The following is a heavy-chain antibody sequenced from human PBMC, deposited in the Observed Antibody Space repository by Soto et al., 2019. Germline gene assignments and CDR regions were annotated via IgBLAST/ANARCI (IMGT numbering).Heavy chain of an antibody. D-gene: IGHD6-13*01. Sequence: QVQLVQSGAEVKKPGSSVKVSCKASGGTFSSYTISWVRQAPGQGLEWMGRIIPILGIANYAQKFQGRVTITADKSTSTAYMETSSLRSEDTAVYYCARDLGGAAAGTFDYWGQGTLVTVSS. CDR3: ARDLGGAAAGTFDY. J-gene: IGHJ4*02. V-gene: IGHV1-69*08. CDR1: GGTFSSYT. CDR2: IIPILGIA.